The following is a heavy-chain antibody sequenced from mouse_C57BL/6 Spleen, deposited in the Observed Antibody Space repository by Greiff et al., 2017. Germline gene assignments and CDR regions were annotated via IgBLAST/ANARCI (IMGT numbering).Heavy chain of an antibody. D-gene: IGHD1-1*01. Sequence: EVQLQESGPGLVKPSQSLSLTCSVTGYSITSGYYWNWIRQFPGNKLEWMGYISYDGSNNYNPSLKNRISITRDTSKNQFFLKLNSVTTEDTATYYCARDPSNLLLLFAYWGQGTLVTVSA. V-gene: IGHV3-6*01. CDR2: ISYDGSN. CDR3: ARDPSNLLLLFAY. J-gene: IGHJ3*01. CDR1: GYSITSGYY.